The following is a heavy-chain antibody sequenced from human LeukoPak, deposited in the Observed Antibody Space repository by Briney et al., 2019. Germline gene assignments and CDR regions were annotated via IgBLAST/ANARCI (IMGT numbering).Heavy chain of an antibody. J-gene: IGHJ4*02. CDR2: ISGSGGST. V-gene: IGHV3-23*01. D-gene: IGHD4-17*01. Sequence: GGTLRLSCAASGFTFSSYGMSWVRQAPGKGLEWVSAISGSGGSTYYADSVKGRFTISRDNSKNTLYLQMSSLTTDDTAVYYCARASRSGDQGDYELALWGQGTLLTVSS. CDR3: ARASRSGDQGDYELAL. CDR1: GFTFSSYG.